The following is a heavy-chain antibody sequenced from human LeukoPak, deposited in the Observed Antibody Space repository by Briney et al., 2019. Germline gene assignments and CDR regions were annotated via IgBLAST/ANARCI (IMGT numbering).Heavy chain of an antibody. V-gene: IGHV1-18*01. CDR1: GYTFTSYG. CDR3: ANYCSSTSCYSSGWFDP. Sequence: GASVKVSCKASGYTFTSYGISWVRQAPGQGLEWMGWISAYNGNTNYAQKLQGRVTMTTDTSTSTAYMELSSLRSEDTAVYYCANYCSSTSCYSSGWFDPWGQGTLVTVSS. CDR2: ISAYNGNT. J-gene: IGHJ5*02. D-gene: IGHD2-2*01.